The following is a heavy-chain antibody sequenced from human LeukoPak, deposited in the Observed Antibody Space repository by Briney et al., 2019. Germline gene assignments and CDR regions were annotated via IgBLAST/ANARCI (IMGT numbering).Heavy chain of an antibody. CDR1: GYTFTSYD. J-gene: IGHJ5*02. V-gene: IGHV1-8*01. CDR3: ARDARYYGSGSPPIWFDP. Sequence: ASVKVSCKASGYTFTSYDINWVRQATGQGLEWMGWMNPNSGNTGYAQKFQGRVTITADESTSTAYMELSSLRSEDTAVYYCARDARYYGSGSPPIWFDPWGQGTLVTVSS. D-gene: IGHD3-10*01. CDR2: MNPNSGNT.